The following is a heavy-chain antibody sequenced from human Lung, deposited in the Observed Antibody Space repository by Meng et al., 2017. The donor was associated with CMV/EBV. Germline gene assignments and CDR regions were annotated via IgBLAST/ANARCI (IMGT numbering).Heavy chain of an antibody. CDR1: GYTFTGYN. CDR2: INPDSGDT. Sequence: ASVKVSCKASGYTFTGYNMHWVRQAPGQGLEWMGWINPDSGDTRYAEKFQGRVTLTRDTSITTAYMELSRLKSDDTAVFFCARLFHTSLGTNYYYGMDVWGQGXTVTVSS. J-gene: IGHJ6*02. D-gene: IGHD3-10*01. V-gene: IGHV1-2*02. CDR3: ARLFHTSLGTNYYYGMDV.